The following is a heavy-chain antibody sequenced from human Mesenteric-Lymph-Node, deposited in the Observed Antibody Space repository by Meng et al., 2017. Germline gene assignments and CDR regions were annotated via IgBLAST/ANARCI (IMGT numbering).Heavy chain of an antibody. D-gene: IGHD6-13*01. V-gene: IGHV3-23*01. J-gene: IGHJ4*02. CDR1: RFTFNNYA. CDR2: ITSGGTS. Sequence: GGSLRLSCAASRFTFNNYAMSWVRQAPGKGLQWVSGITSGGTSYYADSVKGRFTFSRDNSKNTLYLQMNSLRAEDTAVYYCAKEGAAGGTPLFDFWGQGALVTVSS. CDR3: AKEGAAGGTPLFDF.